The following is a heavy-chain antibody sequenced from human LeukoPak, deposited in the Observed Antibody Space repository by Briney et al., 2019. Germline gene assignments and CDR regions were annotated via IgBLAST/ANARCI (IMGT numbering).Heavy chain of an antibody. CDR2: ISAYNGNT. V-gene: IGHV1-18*01. CDR1: GGTFSSYG. J-gene: IGHJ4*02. Sequence: ASVKVSCKASGGTFSSYGISWVRQAPGQGLEWMGWISAYNGNTNYAQKFQGRVTVTRDTSTSTVHMELSGLRSEDTAVYYCARDQEAFDYWGQGTLVTVSS. CDR3: ARDQEAFDY.